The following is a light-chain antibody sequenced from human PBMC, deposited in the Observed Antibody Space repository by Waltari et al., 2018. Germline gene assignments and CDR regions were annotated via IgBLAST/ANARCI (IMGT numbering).Light chain of an antibody. V-gene: IGKV3-20*01. CDR1: QTISNNY. J-gene: IGKJ2*01. CDR2: AVS. CDR3: QQFGGSPKYT. Sequence: EIVLTQSPGTLSLSPGERATLPCRASQTISNNYLAWYQAKPGQAPRLLIYAVSHRATGIPDRFSGGGAGTDFTLTSSRLEPEDFAVYYCQQFGGSPKYTFGQGTKLEIK.